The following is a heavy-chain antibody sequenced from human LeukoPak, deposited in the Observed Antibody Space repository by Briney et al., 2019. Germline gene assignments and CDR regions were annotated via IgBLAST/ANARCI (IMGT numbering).Heavy chain of an antibody. CDR3: AARPGEVAVPYDY. V-gene: IGHV3-23*01. D-gene: IGHD2-15*01. Sequence: GGSLRLSCAASGFTFSTYAMTWVRQAPGKGLEWVSLISRGGNVTYYADSVKGRFTISRDSSKNTLYLQMHSLRAEDTAVYYCAARPGEVAVPYDYWGQGTLVTVSS. CDR2: ISRGGNVT. CDR1: GFTFSTYA. J-gene: IGHJ4*02.